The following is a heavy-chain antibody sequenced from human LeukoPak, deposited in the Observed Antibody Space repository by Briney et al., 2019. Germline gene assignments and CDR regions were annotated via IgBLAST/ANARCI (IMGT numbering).Heavy chain of an antibody. J-gene: IGHJ4*02. V-gene: IGHV1-2*02. CDR2: INPNSGDT. CDR1: GYTFSDHY. Sequence: GASVKVSCKASGYTFSDHYMQWVRQAPGQGFEWLGWINPNSGDTSYARKFRGRVTMTRDMSLSTAYMELSRLTFDDMAVYYCARGALDPETVTNYFEYWAQGTLVTVSS. D-gene: IGHD4-17*01. CDR3: ARGALDPETVTNYFEY.